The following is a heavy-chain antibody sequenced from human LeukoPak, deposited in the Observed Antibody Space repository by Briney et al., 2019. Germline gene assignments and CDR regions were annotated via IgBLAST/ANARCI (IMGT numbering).Heavy chain of an antibody. Sequence: SETLSLTCAVSGGSMSISAYFWGWIRQPPGTGLEWLGDIYYSGSTYDNPSLKSRVTLSVDTSKKQFFLNMTSLTAADTAVYYCARRWELLDNAFDIWGQGTLVTVSS. CDR1: GGSMSISAYF. CDR3: ARRWELLDNAFDI. J-gene: IGHJ3*02. D-gene: IGHD1-26*01. V-gene: IGHV4-39*07. CDR2: IYYSGST.